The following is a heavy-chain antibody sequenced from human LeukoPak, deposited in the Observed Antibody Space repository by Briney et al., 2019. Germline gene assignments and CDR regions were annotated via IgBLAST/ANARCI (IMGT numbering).Heavy chain of an antibody. CDR1: VGSFSGYY. J-gene: IGHJ3*02. CDR3: ARGRKKRGWPRRGDAFDI. CDR2: INHSGST. D-gene: IGHD2-15*01. Sequence: SETLSLTCAVYVGSFSGYYCSWIRQPPGKGLEWIGEINHSGSTNYNPSIKGQVTISVDTSKNQFSLKLSSVTAADTAVYYCARGRKKRGWPRRGDAFDIWGQGTMVTVSS. V-gene: IGHV4-34*01.